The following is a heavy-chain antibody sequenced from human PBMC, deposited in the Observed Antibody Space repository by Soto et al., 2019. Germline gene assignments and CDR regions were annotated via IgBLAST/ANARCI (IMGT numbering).Heavy chain of an antibody. CDR2: ISYDGSNK. D-gene: IGHD6-19*01. J-gene: IGHJ4*02. V-gene: IGHV3-30*18. CDR1: GFTFSSYG. Sequence: QVQLVESGGGVVQPGRSLRLSCAASGFTFSSYGMHWVRQAPGKGLEWVAVISYDGSNKYYADSVKGRFTISRDNSKNXLXXQMNSLRAEDTAVYYCAKDLSSGWYFPKGGPELDYWGQGTLVTVSS. CDR3: AKDLSSGWYFPKGGPELDY.